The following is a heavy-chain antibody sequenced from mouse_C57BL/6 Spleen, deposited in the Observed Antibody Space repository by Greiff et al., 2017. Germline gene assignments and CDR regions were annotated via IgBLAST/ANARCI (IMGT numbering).Heavy chain of an antibody. CDR3: ARYEGSSYWYFDG. V-gene: IGHV1-59*01. Sequence: QVQLQQPGAELVRPGTSVKLSCKASGYTFTSYWMPWVKQRPGQGLEWIGVIDPSDSYTNYNQKFKGKATLTVDTSSSTAYMQLSSLTSEDSAVYYCARYEGSSYWYFDGWGTGTTVTVSS. J-gene: IGHJ1*03. D-gene: IGHD1-1*01. CDR1: GYTFTSYW. CDR2: IDPSDSYT.